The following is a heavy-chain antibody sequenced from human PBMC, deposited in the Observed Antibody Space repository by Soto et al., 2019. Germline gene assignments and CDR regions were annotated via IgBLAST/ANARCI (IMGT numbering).Heavy chain of an antibody. CDR1: GGSVSSGPYY. D-gene: IGHD1-20*01. V-gene: IGHV4-31*01. Sequence: QVQLQESGPGLVKPSQTLSLTCTVSGGSVSSGPYYWTWIRQHPGKGLEWTGNIFYTGSANYNPSLNALISVSVDTSQKQFPPKLNSSTASVSAIYYCGGDRVTRDNNSDGMDVWGQGTKVTVSS. CDR3: GGDRVTRDNNSDGMDV. J-gene: IGHJ6*02. CDR2: IFYTGSA.